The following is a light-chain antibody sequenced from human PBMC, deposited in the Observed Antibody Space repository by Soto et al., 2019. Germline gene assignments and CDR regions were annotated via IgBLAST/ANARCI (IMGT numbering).Light chain of an antibody. CDR3: QKYNSWSLN. Sequence: IVITQSPATLSGSPRERATLSFRASHSVGTDLSYYHQKPRQTPRLVISDIFTTPTCVPTTTSGSGSWSGFTLTISSLQSEDYAVYYCQKYNSWSLNFGGGTKVDIK. CDR1: HSVGTD. V-gene: IGKV3D-15*01. CDR2: DIF. J-gene: IGKJ4*01.